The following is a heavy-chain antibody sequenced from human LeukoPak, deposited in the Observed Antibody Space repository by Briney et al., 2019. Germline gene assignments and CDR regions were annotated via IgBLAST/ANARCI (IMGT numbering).Heavy chain of an antibody. V-gene: IGHV4-4*09. D-gene: IGHD5-12*01. CDR1: GGSISSYY. CDR3: ARHRGYASPSDSFDI. Sequence: SETLSLTCTVSGGSISSYYWSWIRQPPGKGLEWIAYIYTSGSTTYNPSLKSRVSISADTSKNQISLKLSSVTAADTAVYYCARHRGYASPSDSFDIGGQRTMVTVSS. J-gene: IGHJ3*02. CDR2: IYTSGST.